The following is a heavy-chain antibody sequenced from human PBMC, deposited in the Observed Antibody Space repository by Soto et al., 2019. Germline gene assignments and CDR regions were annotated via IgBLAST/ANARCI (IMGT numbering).Heavy chain of an antibody. CDR3: AKGEVRGIIPSYFDY. Sequence: GGSLRLSCAGSGFTFRWFGMNWVRQAPGKGLEWVARISNDGSNEYYVDSVKGRFTISRDNSKNTLYLQMDSQRVEDTAVYYCAKGEVRGIIPSYFDYWGLGTLVTVSS. V-gene: IGHV3-30*18. CDR1: GFTFRWFG. J-gene: IGHJ4*02. CDR2: ISNDGSNE. D-gene: IGHD3-10*01.